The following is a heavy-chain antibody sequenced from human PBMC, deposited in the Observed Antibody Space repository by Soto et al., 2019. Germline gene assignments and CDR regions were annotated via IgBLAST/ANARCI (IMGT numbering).Heavy chain of an antibody. V-gene: IGHV3-30*18. D-gene: IGHD6-13*01. CDR1: GFTFSSYG. Sequence: GGSLRLSCAASGFTFSSYGMHWVRQAPGKGLEWVAVISYDGSNKYYADSVKGRFTISRDNSKNTLYLQMNSLRAEDTAVYYCAKDLYSSSWWGYFDYWGQGTLVTVSS. J-gene: IGHJ4*02. CDR3: AKDLYSSSWWGYFDY. CDR2: ISYDGSNK.